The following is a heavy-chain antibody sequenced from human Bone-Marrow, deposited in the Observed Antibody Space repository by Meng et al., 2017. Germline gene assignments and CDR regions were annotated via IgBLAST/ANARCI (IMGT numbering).Heavy chain of an antibody. CDR1: GYTFTSYY. V-gene: IGHV1-46*01. Sequence: ASVKVSCKASGYTFTSYYMHWVRQAPGQGLEWMGIINPSGGSTSYAQKFQGRVTMTRDTSTSTVYMELSSLRSDDTAVYYCASGSSGWNFDYWGQGTLVTVSS. J-gene: IGHJ4*02. CDR3: ASGSSGWNFDY. CDR2: INPSGGST. D-gene: IGHD6-19*01.